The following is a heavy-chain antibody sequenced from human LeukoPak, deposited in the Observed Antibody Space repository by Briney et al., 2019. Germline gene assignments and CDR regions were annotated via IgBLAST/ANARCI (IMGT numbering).Heavy chain of an antibody. D-gene: IGHD1-1*01. V-gene: IGHV4-4*09. J-gene: IGHJ5*02. CDR1: GDSINSHY. CDR2: IYTRGST. CDR3: ARDWNETTKAYSYWFDP. Sequence: SETLSLTCTVSGDSINSHYWSWIRQPPGKGLEWIGFIYTRGSTNYNPSIKSRVTMSGDTSKNQVSLTLNSVTAADTAVYYCARDWNETTKAYSYWFDPWGQGTLVTVSS.